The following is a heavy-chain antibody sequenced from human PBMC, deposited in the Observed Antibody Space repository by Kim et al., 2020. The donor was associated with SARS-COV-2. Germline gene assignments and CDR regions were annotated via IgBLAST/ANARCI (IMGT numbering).Heavy chain of an antibody. CDR3: ASFSQQLVISGRDY. V-gene: IGHV3-21*01. J-gene: IGHJ4*02. Sequence: DSVKGRFTISRDNAKNSLYLQMNSLRAEDTAVYYCASFSQQLVISGRDYWGQGTLVTVSS. D-gene: IGHD6-13*01.